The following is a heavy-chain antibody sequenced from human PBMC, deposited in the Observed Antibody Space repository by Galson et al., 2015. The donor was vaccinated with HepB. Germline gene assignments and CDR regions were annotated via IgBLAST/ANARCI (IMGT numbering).Heavy chain of an antibody. D-gene: IGHD5-24*01. V-gene: IGHV3-23*01. CDR3: ARHGSNRLDL. CDR1: GFSFSSHA. J-gene: IGHJ5*02. CDR2: ISGSAGST. Sequence: SLSLSCAASGFSFSSHAMSWVRQAPGKGLEWVSAISGSAGSTYYADSVKGRFTISRDNAKNTLYMEMNSLKAEDTAVYYCARHGSNRLDLWGQGTLVTVSS.